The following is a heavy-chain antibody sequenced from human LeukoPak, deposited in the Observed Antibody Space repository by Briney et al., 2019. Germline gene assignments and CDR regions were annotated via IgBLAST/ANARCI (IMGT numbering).Heavy chain of an antibody. CDR1: GFTFSSYG. V-gene: IGHV3-30*03. CDR3: ARADEYCSGGSCYLYFQH. D-gene: IGHD2-15*01. CDR2: ISYDGSNK. J-gene: IGHJ1*01. Sequence: GRSLRLSCAASGFTFSSYGMHWVRQAPGKGLEWVAVISYDGSNKYYADSVKGRFTISRDNSKNTLYLQMNSLRAEDTAVYYCARADEYCSGGSCYLYFQHWGQGTLVTVSS.